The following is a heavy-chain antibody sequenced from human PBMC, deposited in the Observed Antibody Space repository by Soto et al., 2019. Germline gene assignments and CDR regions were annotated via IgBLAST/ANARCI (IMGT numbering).Heavy chain of an antibody. CDR3: ARLVDTADFDY. CDR2: IIPILGIA. CDR1: GGTFSSYT. D-gene: IGHD5-18*01. V-gene: IGHV1-69*02. Sequence: QVQLVQSGAEVKKPGSSVKVSCKASGGTFSSYTISWVRQAPGQGLEWMGRIIPILGIANYAQKFQGRVTITADKSTSTAYMELSSLGSEDTAVYYCARLVDTADFDYWGQGTRVTVSS. J-gene: IGHJ4*02.